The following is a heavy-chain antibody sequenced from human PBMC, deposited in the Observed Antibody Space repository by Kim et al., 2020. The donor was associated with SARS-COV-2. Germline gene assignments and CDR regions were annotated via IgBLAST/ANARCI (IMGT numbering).Heavy chain of an antibody. Sequence: SETLSLTCTVSGDSIDRRHWSWIRQPPGKGLEWIGDIDYSGSADYNPSLKSRVTLSIDTSKNQFSLRLTSVTPEDTAMYYCARGATVIVVWGQGTLVTVS. CDR3: ARGATVIVV. CDR1: GDSIDRRH. V-gene: IGHV4-59*01. D-gene: IGHD3-22*01. J-gene: IGHJ4*02. CDR2: IDYSGSA.